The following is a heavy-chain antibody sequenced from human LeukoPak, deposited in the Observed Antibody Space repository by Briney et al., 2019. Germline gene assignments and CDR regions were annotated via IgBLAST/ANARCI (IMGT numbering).Heavy chain of an antibody. CDR1: GFTFSTYG. CDR2: ISNDGSNK. CDR3: AKGFGDFEY. D-gene: IGHD3-10*01. J-gene: IGHJ4*02. Sequence: GRSLRLSCAASGFTFSTYGIHWVRQAPGKGLEWVAVISNDGSNKYYADSVKGRFTISRDKSKNTLFLQMNSLRAEDTAVYYCAKGFGDFEYWGQGTLVTVSS. V-gene: IGHV3-30*04.